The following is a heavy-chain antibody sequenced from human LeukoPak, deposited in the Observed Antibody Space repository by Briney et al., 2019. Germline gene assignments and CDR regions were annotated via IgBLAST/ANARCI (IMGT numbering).Heavy chain of an antibody. J-gene: IGHJ6*02. CDR2: IYSDGDT. CDR3: ARGSAGVDISWRVEYGMDV. V-gene: IGHV3-53*04. CDR1: GFTVSSSY. Sequence: GGSLRLSCAASGFTVSSSYMSWVRQAPGKGLECVSVIYSDGDTYYADSVKGRFTVSRHNSKNTLYLDMSSLSAEDTAVYYCARGSAGVDISWRVEYGMDVWGQGTTVTVSS. D-gene: IGHD2-15*01.